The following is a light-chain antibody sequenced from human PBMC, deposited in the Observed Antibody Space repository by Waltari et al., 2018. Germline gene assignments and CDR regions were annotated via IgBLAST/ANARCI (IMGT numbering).Light chain of an antibody. CDR3: AAWDYSLNGVL. Sequence: QSVVTQPPSASGTPGQRVTISCSGINSNIGSNPVNWYQQLPGTAPKVLIYSNNQRPSGVPDRFSGSKSGTSASLAISGLQSEDEADYYCAAWDYSLNGVLFGGGTKLTVL. CDR1: NSNIGSNP. V-gene: IGLV1-44*01. CDR2: SNN. J-gene: IGLJ2*01.